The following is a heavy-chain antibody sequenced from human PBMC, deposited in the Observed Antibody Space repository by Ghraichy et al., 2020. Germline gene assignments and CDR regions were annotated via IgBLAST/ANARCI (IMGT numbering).Heavy chain of an antibody. CDR3: AKEDVWTVVVPQRVDYYYGMDV. J-gene: IGHJ6*02. V-gene: IGHV3-30*18. D-gene: IGHD2-2*01. CDR1: GFTFSSYG. CDR2: ISYDGSNK. Sequence: GGSLRLSCAASGFTFSSYGMHWVRQAPGKGLEWVAVISYDGSNKYYADSVKGRFTISRDNSKNTLYLQMNSLRAEDTAVYYCAKEDVWTVVVPQRVDYYYGMDVWGQGTTVTVSS.